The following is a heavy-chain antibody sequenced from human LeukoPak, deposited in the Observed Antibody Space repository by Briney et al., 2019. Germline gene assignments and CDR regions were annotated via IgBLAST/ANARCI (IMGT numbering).Heavy chain of an antibody. CDR2: IVVGNGNT. Sequence: GTSVKVSCKASGFTFATSAVQWVRQARVQRLEWIGWIVVGNGNTNYAQKFQDRVTITRDMSTSTAYMKLSGLRSEDTAVYYCAAESGPIDSWGQGTPVTVSS. V-gene: IGHV1-58*01. CDR3: AAESGPIDS. J-gene: IGHJ4*02. CDR1: GFTFATSA. D-gene: IGHD3-10*01.